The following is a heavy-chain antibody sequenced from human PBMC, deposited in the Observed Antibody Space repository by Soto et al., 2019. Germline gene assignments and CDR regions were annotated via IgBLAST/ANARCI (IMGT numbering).Heavy chain of an antibody. CDR2: IQSDGSSI. V-gene: IGHV3-74*01. J-gene: IGHJ5*02. D-gene: IGHD3-3*01. Sequence: GGSLXLSCAASGFIFNNYWMHWVRQVPGKGLMWVSRIQSDGSSIDYADSVKGRFTISRDNAKNSLYLQMNSLRDEDTAVYYCARESRFLEWLSLNWFDPWGQGTLVTVSS. CDR1: GFIFNNYW. CDR3: ARESRFLEWLSLNWFDP.